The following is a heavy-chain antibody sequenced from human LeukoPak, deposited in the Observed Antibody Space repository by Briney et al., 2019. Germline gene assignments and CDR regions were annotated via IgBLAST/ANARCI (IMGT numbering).Heavy chain of an antibody. Sequence: SETLSLTCAVYRGTFSGYYCSWIRQTPGKGLEWVGEINHRRTTNYNPSLESRVTIALDTYNNQFALKLISVTAADTAVYYCARDTVTITRSYDYYDMDVWGQGTTVTVSS. CDR3: ARDTVTITRSYDYYDMDV. CDR1: RGTFSGYY. V-gene: IGHV4-34*01. J-gene: IGHJ6*02. D-gene: IGHD4-17*01. CDR2: INHRRTT.